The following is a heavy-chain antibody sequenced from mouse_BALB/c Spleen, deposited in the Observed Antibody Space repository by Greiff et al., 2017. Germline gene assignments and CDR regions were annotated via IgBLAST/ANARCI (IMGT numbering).Heavy chain of an antibody. CDR3: ARENYEGFAY. D-gene: IGHD2-4*01. Sequence: VQRVESGPGLVAPSQSLSITCTVSGFSLTSYGVHWVRQPPGKGLEWLGVIWAGGSTNYNSALMSRLSISKDNSKSQVFLKMNSLQTDDTAMYYCARENYEGFAYWGQGTLVTVSA. V-gene: IGHV2-9*02. CDR2: IWAGGST. CDR1: GFSLTSYG. J-gene: IGHJ3*01.